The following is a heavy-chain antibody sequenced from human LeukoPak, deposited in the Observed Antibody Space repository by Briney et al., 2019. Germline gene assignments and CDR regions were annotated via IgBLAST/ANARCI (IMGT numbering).Heavy chain of an antibody. CDR3: ARDPSGSWSSGVFDY. D-gene: IGHD6-13*01. V-gene: IGHV3-30-3*01. J-gene: IGHJ4*02. CDR1: GFTFSSYA. CDR2: ISYDGSNK. Sequence: PGGSLRLSCAASGFTFSSYAMHWVRQAPGKGLEWVAVISYDGSNKYYADSVKGRFTISRDNSKNTLYLQMNSLRAEDTAVYYCARDPSGSWSSGVFDYWGQGTLVTVSS.